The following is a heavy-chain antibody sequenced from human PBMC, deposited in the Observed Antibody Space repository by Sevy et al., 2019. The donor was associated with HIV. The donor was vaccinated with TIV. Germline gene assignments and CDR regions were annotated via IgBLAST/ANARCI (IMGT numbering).Heavy chain of an antibody. Sequence: GGSLRLSCAASGFTVGSNYMTWVRQAPGKGLEWVSVIYRGGSTYYADSVKGRFTISRDNSNNTLFLQMNSLRVEDTAVYYCARYYDSSGPSPGGFDYWGQGTLVTVSS. D-gene: IGHD3-22*01. CDR1: GFTVGSNY. V-gene: IGHV3-66*01. CDR2: IYRGGST. CDR3: ARYYDSSGPSPGGFDY. J-gene: IGHJ4*02.